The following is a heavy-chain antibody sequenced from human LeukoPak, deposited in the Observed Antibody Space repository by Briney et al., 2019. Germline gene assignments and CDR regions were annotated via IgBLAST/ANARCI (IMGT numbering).Heavy chain of an antibody. CDR2: INPSGGST. CDR3: ARDENSSGWYGGFNY. Sequence: ASVKVSCKASGYXFTSYYIHWVRQAPGQGLEWMGIINPSGGSTSYAQKFQGRVTMTRDTSTSTVYMELSSLRSEDTAVYYCARDENSSGWYGGFNYWGQGTLVTVSS. D-gene: IGHD6-19*01. V-gene: IGHV1-46*01. CDR1: GYXFTSYY. J-gene: IGHJ4*02.